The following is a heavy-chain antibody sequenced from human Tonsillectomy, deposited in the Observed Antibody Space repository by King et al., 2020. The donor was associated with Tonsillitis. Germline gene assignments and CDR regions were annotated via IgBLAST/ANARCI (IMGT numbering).Heavy chain of an antibody. Sequence: VQLVESGGGLVQPGGSLRLSCAASGFTFSSYDMHWVRQATGKGLEWVSASGTAGDTYFPGSVKGRFTISRENAKNSLYLQMNSLRAGDTAVYYCARGAMVRGLYWFDPWGQGTLVTVSS. CDR3: ARGAMVRGLYWFDP. V-gene: IGHV3-13*04. CDR2: SGTAGDT. CDR1: GFTFSSYD. J-gene: IGHJ5*02. D-gene: IGHD3-10*01.